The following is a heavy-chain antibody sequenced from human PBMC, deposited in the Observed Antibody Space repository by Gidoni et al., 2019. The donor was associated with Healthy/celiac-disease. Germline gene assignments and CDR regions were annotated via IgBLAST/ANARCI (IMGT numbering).Heavy chain of an antibody. D-gene: IGHD3-16*02. J-gene: IGHJ6*02. CDR2: IYYSGST. Sequence: QVQLQESGPGLVKPSETLSLTCTVSGGSISSYYWSWIRQPPGKGLEWIGYIYYSGSTNYNPSLKSRVTISVDTSKNQFSLKLSSVTAADTAVYYCARQLGELSLYTGVYYYYGMDVWGQGTTVTVSS. CDR3: ARQLGELSLYTGVYYYYGMDV. CDR1: GGSISSYY. V-gene: IGHV4-59*08.